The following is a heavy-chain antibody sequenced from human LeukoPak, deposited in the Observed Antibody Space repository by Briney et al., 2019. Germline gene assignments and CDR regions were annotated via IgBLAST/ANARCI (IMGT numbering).Heavy chain of an antibody. J-gene: IGHJ6*03. CDR1: GFTFSSYA. D-gene: IGHD1-26*01. CDR3: ARDLGYHYMDV. CDR2: ISYDGSNK. Sequence: GGSLRLSCAASGFTFSSYAMHWVRQAPGKGLEWVAVISYDGSNKYYADSVKGRFTISRDNSKNTLYLQMNSLRAEDTAVYYCARDLGYHYMDVWGKGTTVTISS. V-gene: IGHV3-30-3*01.